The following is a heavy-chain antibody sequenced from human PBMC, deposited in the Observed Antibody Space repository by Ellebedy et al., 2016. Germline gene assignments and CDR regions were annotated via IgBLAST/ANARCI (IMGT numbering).Heavy chain of an antibody. CDR3: ARVLPITMVRGVIRGSAFDI. D-gene: IGHD3-10*01. CDR2: IYHSGST. Sequence: SETLSLTXTVSGYSISSDFYWGWIRQPPGKGLEWIGSIYHSGSTYYNPSLSTVTISVDTSKNQFSLKLSSVTAADTAVYYCARVLPITMVRGVIRGSAFDIWGQGTMVTVSS. J-gene: IGHJ3*02. V-gene: IGHV4-38-2*02. CDR1: GYSISSDFY.